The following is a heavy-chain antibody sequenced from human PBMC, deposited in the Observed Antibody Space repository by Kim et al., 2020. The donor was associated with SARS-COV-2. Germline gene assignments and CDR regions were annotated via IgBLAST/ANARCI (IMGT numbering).Heavy chain of an antibody. J-gene: IGHJ4*02. V-gene: IGHV3-33*01. CDR2: IWYDGSNK. CDR3: ARDSADYGDYPDDY. D-gene: IGHD4-17*01. Sequence: GGSLRLSCAASGFTFSSYGMHWVRQAPGKGLEWVAVIWYDGSNKYYADSVKGRFTISRDNSKNTLYLQMNSLRAEDTAVYYCARDSADYGDYPDDYWGQGTLVTVSS. CDR1: GFTFSSYG.